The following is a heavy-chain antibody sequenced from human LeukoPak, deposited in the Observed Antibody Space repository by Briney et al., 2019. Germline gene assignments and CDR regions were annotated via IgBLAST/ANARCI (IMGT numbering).Heavy chain of an antibody. CDR3: ATDPYYYDSCGYQY. D-gene: IGHD3-22*01. J-gene: IGHJ4*02. CDR1: GYTLTELS. Sequence: ASVKVTCKVSGYTLTELSIHWVRQAPGKGLEWMGGFDPEDGETIYAQKFQGRVTMTEDTSTDTAYMELSSLRSGDTAVYYCATDPYYYDSCGYQYWGQGTLVTVSS. CDR2: FDPEDGET. V-gene: IGHV1-24*01.